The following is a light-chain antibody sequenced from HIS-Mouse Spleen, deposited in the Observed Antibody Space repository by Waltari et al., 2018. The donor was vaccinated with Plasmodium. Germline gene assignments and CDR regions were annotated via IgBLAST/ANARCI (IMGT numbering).Light chain of an antibody. CDR3: YSTDSSGNHRV. CDR2: EDS. CDR1: ALPNNY. J-gene: IGLJ3*02. Sequence: SYVLTHPPSVSLSPGHTATITCSEDALPNNYAYWYQQKSGQAPVLVIYEDSKRPSGIPERFSGSSSGTMATLTISGAQVEDEADYYCYSTDSSGNHRVFGGGTKLTVL. V-gene: IGLV3-10*01.